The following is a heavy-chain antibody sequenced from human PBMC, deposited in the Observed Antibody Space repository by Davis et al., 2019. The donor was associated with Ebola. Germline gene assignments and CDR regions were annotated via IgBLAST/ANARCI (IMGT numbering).Heavy chain of an antibody. D-gene: IGHD6-13*01. Sequence: MPSETLSLTCTVSGGSISSSSYYWGWIRQPPGKGLEWIGSIYYSGSTYYNPSLKSRVTISVDTSKNQFSLKLSSVTAADTAVYYCSRLVAVAGREEYYYYYGMDVWGQGTTVTVSS. CDR1: GGSISSSSYY. CDR3: SRLVAVAGREEYYYYYGMDV. J-gene: IGHJ6*02. CDR2: IYYSGST. V-gene: IGHV4-39*01.